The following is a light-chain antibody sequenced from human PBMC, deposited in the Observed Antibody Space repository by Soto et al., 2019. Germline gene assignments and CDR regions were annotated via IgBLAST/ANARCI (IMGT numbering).Light chain of an antibody. CDR1: QSVSSSY. J-gene: IGKJ2*01. V-gene: IGKV3-20*01. Sequence: EIVLTQSPGILSLSPGERATLSCRASQSVSSSYLAWYQQKPGQAPMLLIYGASNRATGIPDRFSASGSKTDFTLTISSMDPEDFAVYYCQQYGSSPPYTFGQGTKLEIK. CDR3: QQYGSSPPYT. CDR2: GAS.